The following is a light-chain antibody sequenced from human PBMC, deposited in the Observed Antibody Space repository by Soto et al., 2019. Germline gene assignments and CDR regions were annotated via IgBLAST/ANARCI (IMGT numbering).Light chain of an antibody. CDR2: GAS. V-gene: IGKV3-15*01. CDR3: QQYSNWPPVT. Sequence: ETVMTQSPATLSVSPGERATLSCRASQSVGSKVAWYQQKPGQAPSLLIYGASTRGTGIPVRFSGSGSGTDFTLTISSLQSEDFAVYYCQQYSNWPPVTFGGGTKVEIK. J-gene: IGKJ4*01. CDR1: QSVGSK.